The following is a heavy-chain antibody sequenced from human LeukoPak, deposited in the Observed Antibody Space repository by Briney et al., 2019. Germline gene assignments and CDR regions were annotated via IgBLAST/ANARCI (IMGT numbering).Heavy chain of an antibody. D-gene: IGHD3-22*01. CDR3: ASDRYYYDSSGYPGAFDI. J-gene: IGHJ3*02. V-gene: IGHV4-38-2*02. CDR2: INHSGST. CDR1: GYSISSGYY. Sequence: SETLSLTCTVSGYSISSGYYWGWIRQPPGKGLEWIGEINHSGSTNYNPSLKSRVTISVDTSKNQFSLKLSSVTAADTAVYYCASDRYYYDSSGYPGAFDIWGQGTMVTVSS.